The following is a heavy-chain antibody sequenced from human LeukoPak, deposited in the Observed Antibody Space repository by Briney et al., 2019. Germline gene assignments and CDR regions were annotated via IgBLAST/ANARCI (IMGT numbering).Heavy chain of an antibody. CDR1: GFTFTTYG. CDR2: RWYDGNNI. J-gene: IGHJ4*02. V-gene: IGHV3-33*01. D-gene: IGHD3-9*01. Sequence: PGGTLRLSCAVSGFTFTTYGMHWVRQAPGKGLEWVAVRWYDGNNIYYADSVKGRFTISRDNSKNTLYLQMNSLRAEDTAVYYCVRFNYDILTGPFDYWGQGTLVTVSS. CDR3: VRFNYDILTGPFDY.